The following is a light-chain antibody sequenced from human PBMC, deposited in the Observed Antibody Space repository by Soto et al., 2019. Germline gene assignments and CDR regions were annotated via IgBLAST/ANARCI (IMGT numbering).Light chain of an antibody. Sequence: EIVLTQSPATLSLSPGERATLSCRASQSVSSYLAWYQQKPGQAPRLLIYDASNRANGIPARFSGSGSGTDFTLTIGSLEPEEFAVYYCQQRSNWEITFGQGTRLEIK. J-gene: IGKJ5*01. V-gene: IGKV3-11*01. CDR1: QSVSSY. CDR3: QQRSNWEIT. CDR2: DAS.